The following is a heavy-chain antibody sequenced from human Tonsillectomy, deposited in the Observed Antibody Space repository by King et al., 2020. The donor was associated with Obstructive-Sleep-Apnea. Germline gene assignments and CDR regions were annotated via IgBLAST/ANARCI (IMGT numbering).Heavy chain of an antibody. CDR1: GFTFDNYV. Sequence: DVQLVESGGVVVQPGGSLRLSCAASGFTFDNYVMHWVRQAPGKGLEWVSLISWDGGSTYYADSVKGRFTISRDNSKNSLYLQMNSLRTEDTALYYCAKDCGARIFGVVISYGMDVWGQGTTVTVSS. CDR2: ISWDGGST. V-gene: IGHV3-43D*03. D-gene: IGHD3-3*01. CDR3: AKDCGARIFGVVISYGMDV. J-gene: IGHJ6*02.